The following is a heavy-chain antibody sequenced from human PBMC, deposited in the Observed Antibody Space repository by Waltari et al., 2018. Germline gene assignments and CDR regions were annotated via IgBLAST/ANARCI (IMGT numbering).Heavy chain of an antibody. CDR1: GYTFTTYA. CDR2: IKTTSVNP. Sequence: QVQLVQSGSELKKPGASVKVSCKASGYTFTTYAMNWVRQAPGKGLEWMGWIKTTSVNPTYAPCFTGRFGFYLDTSGSAAYLQISSLKTEDTAVYYCARAMGTNYYGMDVWGQGTTVTVSS. V-gene: IGHV7-4-1*02. J-gene: IGHJ6*02. D-gene: IGHD4-17*01. CDR3: ARAMGTNYYGMDV.